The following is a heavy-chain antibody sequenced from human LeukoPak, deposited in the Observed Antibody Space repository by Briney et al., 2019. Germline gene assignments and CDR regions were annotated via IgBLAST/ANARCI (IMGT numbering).Heavy chain of an antibody. CDR2: ISAYNGNT. J-gene: IGHJ5*02. CDR1: GYTFTSYG. D-gene: IGHD1-26*01. Sequence: GASVKVSCTASGYTFTSYGISWVRQAPGQGLECMGWISAYNGNTNYAQKLQGRVTMTTDTSTSTAYMELRSLRSDDTAVYYCARDRQLLPSWFDPWGQGTLVTVSS. V-gene: IGHV1-18*01. CDR3: ARDRQLLPSWFDP.